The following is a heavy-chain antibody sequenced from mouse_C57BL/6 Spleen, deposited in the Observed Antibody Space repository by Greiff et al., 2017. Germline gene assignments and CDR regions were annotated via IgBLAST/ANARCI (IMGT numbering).Heavy chain of an antibody. J-gene: IGHJ2*01. CDR3: TTFDYGYFDY. V-gene: IGHV14-4*01. Sequence: EVQLQQSGAELVRPGASVKLSCTASGFNIKDDYMHWVKQRPEQGLEWIGWIDPENGDTEYASKFQGKATITADTSSNTAYLQLSSLTSEDTAVYYCTTFDYGYFDYWGQGTTLTVSS. CDR2: IDPENGDT. CDR1: GFNIKDDY. D-gene: IGHD2-4*01.